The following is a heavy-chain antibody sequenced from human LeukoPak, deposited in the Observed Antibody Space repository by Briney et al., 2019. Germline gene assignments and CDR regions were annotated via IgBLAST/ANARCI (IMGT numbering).Heavy chain of an antibody. V-gene: IGHV1-46*01. J-gene: IGHJ4*02. Sequence: ASVKVSCKASGYTFTSHDINWVRQAPGQGLEWMGIIHPNDGSTTHAQKFRDRLTMTRDTPTTTIYMELTSLRSEDTAVYYCAREVGATDYWGQGTLVTVSS. CDR2: IHPNDGST. CDR1: GYTFTSHD. CDR3: AREVGATDY. D-gene: IGHD1-26*01.